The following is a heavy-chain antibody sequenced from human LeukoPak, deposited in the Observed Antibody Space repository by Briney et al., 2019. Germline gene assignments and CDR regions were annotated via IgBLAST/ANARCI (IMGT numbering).Heavy chain of an antibody. CDR1: GFSLSPNALG. J-gene: IGHJ6*04. CDR2: IYWDDDK. CDR3: AHRLPLRAMDV. V-gene: IGHV2-5*02. Sequence: SGPTLVKPTQTLTLTCTFHGFSLSPNALGVGLIRQPPGKALEWLALIYWDDDKRYSPSLKSRLTITKDTSKNQVVLTMTNMDPVDTATYFCAHRLPLRAMDVWGKGTTVTVSS.